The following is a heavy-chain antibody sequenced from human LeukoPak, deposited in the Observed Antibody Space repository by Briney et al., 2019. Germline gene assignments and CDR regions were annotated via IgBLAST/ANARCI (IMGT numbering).Heavy chain of an antibody. V-gene: IGHV3-30*18. D-gene: IGHD6-19*01. CDR1: GFTFSSYG. J-gene: IGHJ6*03. Sequence: GSLRLSCAASGFTFSSYGMHWVRQAPGKGLEWVAVISYDGSNKYYADSVKGRFTISRDNSKNTLYLQMNSLRAEDTAVYYCAKESSSGWYHYYYYYMDVWGKGTTVTISS. CDR3: AKESSSGWYHYYYYYMDV. CDR2: ISYDGSNK.